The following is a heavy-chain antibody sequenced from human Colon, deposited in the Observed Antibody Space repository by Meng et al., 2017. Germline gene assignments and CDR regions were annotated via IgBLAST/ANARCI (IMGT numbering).Heavy chain of an antibody. D-gene: IGHD6-19*01. CDR1: GGSISNYY. CDR2: IYYSGTT. Sequence: QVQPQEAGPGLVKASDILSLTCTSSGGSISNYYCSWIRQPPGKGLEWIGYIYYSGTTNYNPSLKSRVTISIDTSKNQFSLKLNSVTAADTAVYYCAGDSSGYNWLDPWGQGTLVTVSS. V-gene: IGHV4-59*01. J-gene: IGHJ5*02. CDR3: AGDSSGYNWLDP.